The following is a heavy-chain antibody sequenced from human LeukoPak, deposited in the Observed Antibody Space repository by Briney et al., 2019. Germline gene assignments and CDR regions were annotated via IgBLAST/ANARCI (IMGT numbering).Heavy chain of an antibody. J-gene: IGHJ6*02. CDR3: ASEVYYDSGLVYYYGMDV. Sequence: GGSLRLSCAASGFTFSSYAMHWVRQAPGKGLEWVAVISYDGSNKYYADSVTGRFTISRDNSKNTLYLQMNSLRAEDTAVYYCASEVYYDSGLVYYYGMDVWGQGTTVTVSS. V-gene: IGHV3-30-3*01. CDR2: ISYDGSNK. CDR1: GFTFSSYA. D-gene: IGHD3-22*01.